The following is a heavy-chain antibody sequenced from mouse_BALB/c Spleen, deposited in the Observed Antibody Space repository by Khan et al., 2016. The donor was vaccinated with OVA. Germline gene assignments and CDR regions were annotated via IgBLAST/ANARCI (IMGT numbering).Heavy chain of an antibody. CDR1: GFTFSTFA. V-gene: IGHV5-9-3*01. CDR2: ISSDGDYT. Sequence: CAVSGFTFSTFAMSWVRKTPEKRLEWVASISSDGDYTFYPDIVTGRFTISRDNAKNTLYLQMSSLRSEDTAMYYCARSPYGNFAYWGQGTLVTVSA. CDR3: ARSPYGNFAY. J-gene: IGHJ3*01. D-gene: IGHD2-1*01.